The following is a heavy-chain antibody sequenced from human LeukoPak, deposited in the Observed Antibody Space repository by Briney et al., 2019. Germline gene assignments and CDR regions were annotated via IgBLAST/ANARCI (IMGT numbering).Heavy chain of an antibody. J-gene: IGHJ4*02. CDR1: GGSFSDYY. CDR2: INHSGST. CDR3: ARHPVGATWYFDY. V-gene: IGHV4-34*01. Sequence: SETLSLTCAVYGGSFSDYYWSWIRQPPGKGLEWIGEINHSGSTNYNPSLKSRVTISVDTSKNQFSLKLSSVTAADTAVYYCARHPVGATWYFDYWGQGTLVTVSS. D-gene: IGHD1-26*01.